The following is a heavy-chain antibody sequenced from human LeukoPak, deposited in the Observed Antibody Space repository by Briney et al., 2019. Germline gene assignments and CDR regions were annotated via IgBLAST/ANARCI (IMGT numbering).Heavy chain of an antibody. Sequence: QPGRSLRLSCAASGFTFSSYGMHWVRQAPGKGLEWVAVIWYDGSNKYYADSVKGRFTTSRDNSKNTLYLQMNSLRAEDTAVYYCARDRNGNYGRWGFDYWGQGTLVTVSS. D-gene: IGHD4-17*01. CDR1: GFTFSSYG. CDR2: IWYDGSNK. V-gene: IGHV3-33*01. J-gene: IGHJ4*02. CDR3: ARDRNGNYGRWGFDY.